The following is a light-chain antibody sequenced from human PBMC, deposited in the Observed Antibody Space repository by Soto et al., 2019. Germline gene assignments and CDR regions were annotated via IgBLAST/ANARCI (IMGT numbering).Light chain of an antibody. CDR3: QQYGSSST. V-gene: IGKV3-20*01. J-gene: IGKJ1*01. CDR2: GAS. CDR1: QSVSSN. Sequence: IVMTRLPGIISLSQVDRATLSCRASQSVSSNLAWYQQKPGQAPRLLIYGASTRATGIPARFSGSGSGTDFTLTISRLEPEDFAVYYSQQYGSSSTFGQGTKVDIK.